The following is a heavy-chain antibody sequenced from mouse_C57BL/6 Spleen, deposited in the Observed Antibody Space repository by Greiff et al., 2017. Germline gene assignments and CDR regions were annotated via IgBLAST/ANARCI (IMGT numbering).Heavy chain of an antibody. D-gene: IGHD1-1*01. V-gene: IGHV14-4*01. CDR3: TTGGTTVVAPPWYFDV. J-gene: IGHJ1*03. CDR2: IDPENGDT. Sequence: EVQLQQSGAELVRPGASVKLSCTASGFNIKDDYMHWVKQRPEQGLEWIGWIDPENGDTAYASTFQGKATITADTSSNTAYLQRSSRTSEDTAVYYCTTGGTTVVAPPWYFDVWGTGTTVTVSS. CDR1: GFNIKDDY.